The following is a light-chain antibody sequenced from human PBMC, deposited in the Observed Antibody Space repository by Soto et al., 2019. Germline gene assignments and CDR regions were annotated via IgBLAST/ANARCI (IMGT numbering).Light chain of an antibody. CDR2: AAS. CDR3: LQDYNYPYT. CDR1: QGIKND. J-gene: IGKJ2*01. V-gene: IGKV1-6*01. Sequence: AIQMTQSPSPLSASVGDRVTIACRASQGIKNDLAWYQQKPGKAPKLLIYAASSFHSGVPSRFSGSGSGTDFTLTISSLQPEDFATYYCLQDYNYPYTFGQGTKVDIK.